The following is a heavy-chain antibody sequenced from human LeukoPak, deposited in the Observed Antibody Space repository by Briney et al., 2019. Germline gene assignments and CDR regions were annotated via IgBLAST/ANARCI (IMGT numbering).Heavy chain of an antibody. CDR2: IYYSGST. J-gene: IGHJ4*02. CDR3: ARDILATSIAAPYY. D-gene: IGHD6-13*01. Sequence: TSETLSLTCTVSGGSISSYYWSWIRQPPGKGLEWIGYIYYSGSTNYNPSLKSRVTMSVDTSKNQFSLRLSSVNAADTAVYYCARDILATSIAAPYYWGQGTLVTVSS. CDR1: GGSISSYY. V-gene: IGHV4-59*12.